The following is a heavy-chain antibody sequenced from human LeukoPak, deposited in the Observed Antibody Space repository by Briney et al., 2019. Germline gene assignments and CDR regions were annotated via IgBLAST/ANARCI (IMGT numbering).Heavy chain of an antibody. CDR3: ARGNYGGNPGANQFDY. Sequence: PSETLSLTCAVSGGSISSGGYSWSWIRQPPGKGLEWIGYIYHSGSTYYNPSLKSRVTISVDRSKNQFSLKLSSVTAADTAVYYCARGNYGGNPGANQFDYWGQGTLVTVSS. CDR2: IYHSGST. J-gene: IGHJ4*02. V-gene: IGHV4-30-2*01. D-gene: IGHD4-23*01. CDR1: GGSISSGGYS.